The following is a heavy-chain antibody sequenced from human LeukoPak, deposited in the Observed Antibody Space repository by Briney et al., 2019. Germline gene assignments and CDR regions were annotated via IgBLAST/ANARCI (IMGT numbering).Heavy chain of an antibody. D-gene: IGHD3-9*01. V-gene: IGHV4-4*07. CDR1: GGSISSYY. Sequence: SETLSLTCTVSGGSISSYYWSWIRQPAGKGLEWIGRIYTGGSTNYNPSLKSRVTMSVDTSKNQFSLKLSSVTAADTAVYYCARELGRVDWLLSGDWYFDLWGRGTLVTVSS. CDR2: IYTGGST. J-gene: IGHJ2*01. CDR3: ARELGRVDWLLSGDWYFDL.